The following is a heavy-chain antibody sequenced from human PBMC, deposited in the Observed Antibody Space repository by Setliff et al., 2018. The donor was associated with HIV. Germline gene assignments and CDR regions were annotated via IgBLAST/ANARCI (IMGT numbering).Heavy chain of an antibody. J-gene: IGHJ6*03. CDR2: VNPSGGST. D-gene: IGHD4-4*01. CDR3: ARDAFDYTAYYYSYMDV. CDR1: GYTFTNYY. V-gene: IGHV1-46*01. Sequence: ASVKVSCKASGYTFTNYYIHWVRQAPGQGLEWMGIVNPSGGSTTYAQKFQGRVTMTRDASTSTVYMELSSLRSEDTAVYYCARDAFDYTAYYYSYMDVWGKGTTVTVSS.